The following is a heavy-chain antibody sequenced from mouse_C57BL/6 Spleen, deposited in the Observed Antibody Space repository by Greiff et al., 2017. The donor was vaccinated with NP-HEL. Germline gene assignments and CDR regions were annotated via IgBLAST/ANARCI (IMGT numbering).Heavy chain of an antibody. CDR1: GYTFTSYW. Sequence: VQLQQPGAELVKPGASVKLSCKASGYTFTSYWMHWVKQRPGQGLEWIGMIHPNSGSTNYNEKFKSKATLTVDKSSSTAYMQLSSLTSEDSAVYYCARYYGSSSFAYWGQGTLVTVSA. V-gene: IGHV1-64*01. J-gene: IGHJ3*01. D-gene: IGHD1-1*01. CDR3: ARYYGSSSFAY. CDR2: IHPNSGST.